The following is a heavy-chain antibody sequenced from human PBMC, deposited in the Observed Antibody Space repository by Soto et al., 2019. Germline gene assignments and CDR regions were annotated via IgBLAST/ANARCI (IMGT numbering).Heavy chain of an antibody. Sequence: ASVKVSCKAFRYSFTTYALHWVRQAPGQRLEWMGWINAGNGDTKYSEKFQGRVTITRDTSANTAYMELSSLRSEDTSVYYCARDPGPGAALRAYHFDYWGQGTLVTVSS. CDR2: INAGNGDT. J-gene: IGHJ4*02. CDR3: ARDPGPGAALRAYHFDY. CDR1: RYSFTTYA. D-gene: IGHD2-2*02. V-gene: IGHV1-3*01.